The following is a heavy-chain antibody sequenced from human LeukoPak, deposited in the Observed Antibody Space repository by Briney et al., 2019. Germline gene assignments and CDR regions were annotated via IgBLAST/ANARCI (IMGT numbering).Heavy chain of an antibody. J-gene: IGHJ5*02. CDR3: ARDLGRFDP. CDR1: GFTFSSYS. V-gene: IGHV3-48*01. Sequence: GGSLRLSCAASGFTFSSYSMNWVRQAPGMGLEWISYISGSSSIIYHADSVKGRFTISRDYVENSVYLQMNSLRAEDTAVYYCARDLGRFDPWGQGTLVAVSS. CDR2: ISGSSSII.